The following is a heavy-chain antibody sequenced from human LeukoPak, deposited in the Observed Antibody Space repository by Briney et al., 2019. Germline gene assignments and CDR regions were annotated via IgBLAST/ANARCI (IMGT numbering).Heavy chain of an antibody. J-gene: IGHJ5*02. CDR1: GYTFTSYG. CDR3: ATDHALLWFGETIHRGWFDP. Sequence: ASVKVSCKASGYTFTSYGISWVRQAPGQGLEWMGWISAYNGNTNYAQKLQGRVTMTTNTSTSTAYMELRSLRSEDTAVYYCATDHALLWFGETIHRGWFDPWGQGTLVTVSS. CDR2: ISAYNGNT. D-gene: IGHD3-10*01. V-gene: IGHV1-18*01.